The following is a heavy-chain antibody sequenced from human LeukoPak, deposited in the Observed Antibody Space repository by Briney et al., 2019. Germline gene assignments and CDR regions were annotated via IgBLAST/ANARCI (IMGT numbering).Heavy chain of an antibody. J-gene: IGHJ4*02. CDR1: GYSFTSYW. V-gene: IGHV5-51*01. D-gene: IGHD5-18*01. CDR3: ARHTQPDTAMVYFDY. Sequence: GESLKISCKGSGYSFTSYWIGWVRQMPGKGLEWMGIIYPGDSDNRYSPSFQGQVTISADKSISTAYLQWSSLKASDTAMYYCARHTQPDTAMVYFDYWGQGTLVTVSS. CDR2: IYPGDSDN.